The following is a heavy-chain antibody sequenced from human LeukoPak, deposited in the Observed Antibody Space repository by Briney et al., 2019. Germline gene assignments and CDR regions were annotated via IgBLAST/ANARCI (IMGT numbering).Heavy chain of an antibody. D-gene: IGHD1-26*01. CDR1: GFTFSSYA. CDR3: ATPRGSGSYLAFDY. Sequence: GGSLRLSCAASGFTFSSYAMSWVRQAPGKGLEWVSTISGSGGRTYYADSVKGRFTISRDNSKNTLYLQMNSLRAEDTAVYYCATPRGSGSYLAFDYWGQGTLVTVSS. CDR2: ISGSGGRT. V-gene: IGHV3-23*01. J-gene: IGHJ4*02.